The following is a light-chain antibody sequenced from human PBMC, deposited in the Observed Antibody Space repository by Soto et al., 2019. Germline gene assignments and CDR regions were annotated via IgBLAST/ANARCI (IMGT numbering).Light chain of an antibody. CDR2: GAS. CDR3: QQHGCSPRWT. J-gene: IGKJ1*01. CDR1: QSVSSSY. V-gene: IGKV3-20*01. Sequence: EIVLTQSPGTLSLSPGERATLSCRASQSVSSSYLAWYQQKPGQAPRLLIYGASSRATSIPDRFSGSGSGTDFTLTISRLEPEDFAVYSCQQHGCSPRWTFAQGRKVDIK.